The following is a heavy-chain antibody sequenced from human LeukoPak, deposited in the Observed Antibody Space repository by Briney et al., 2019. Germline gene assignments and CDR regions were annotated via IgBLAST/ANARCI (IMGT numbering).Heavy chain of an antibody. CDR1: GFTLSKYW. V-gene: IGHV3-74*01. J-gene: IGHJ4*02. Sequence: GSLRPSCAVPGFTLSKYWKHWVRPAPGVGLGGVSRINTDGRTTSYADSVKGRFTISRDNAKNILYLEVNSLRTDDTAVYYCARGGLEPVDYWGQGTLVTVSS. D-gene: IGHD5-24*01. CDR2: INTDGRTT. CDR3: ARGGLEPVDY.